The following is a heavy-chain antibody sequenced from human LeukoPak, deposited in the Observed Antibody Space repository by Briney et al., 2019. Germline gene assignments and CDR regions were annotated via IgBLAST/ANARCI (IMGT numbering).Heavy chain of an antibody. CDR2: ISDDGSNK. Sequence: GRSLRLSCAASGFTFSSYAMHWVRQAPGKGLEWVALISDDGSNKFYADSVKGRFTISRDNSKNTLYLQMNSLRAEDTAVYYCVRANCGGSCFSIDYWGQGTLVTVSS. J-gene: IGHJ4*02. V-gene: IGHV3-30*04. D-gene: IGHD2-15*01. CDR1: GFTFSSYA. CDR3: VRANCGGSCFSIDY.